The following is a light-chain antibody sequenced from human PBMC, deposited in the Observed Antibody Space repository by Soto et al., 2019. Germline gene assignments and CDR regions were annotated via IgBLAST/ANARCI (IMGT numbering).Light chain of an antibody. CDR3: KQYNNWPPCT. Sequence: EIVMTQSPATLSVSPGERATLSCRASQSVSSNLAWYQQKPGQAPRFLIYGASTRATAIPARFRGSGFATEVTITISSLQSEDSAAYHSKQYNNWPPCTFGQGSKVDIK. CDR2: GAS. J-gene: IGKJ1*01. CDR1: QSVSSN. V-gene: IGKV3-15*01.